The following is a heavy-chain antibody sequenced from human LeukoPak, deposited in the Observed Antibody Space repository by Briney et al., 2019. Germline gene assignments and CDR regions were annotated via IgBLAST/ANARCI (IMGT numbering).Heavy chain of an antibody. CDR3: AKDRRLPWDYFDS. CDR1: GFTFTNYA. Sequence: GGSLRLSCVATGFTFTNYAMSWFCQAPGKGLVWVSAISYSGGSTYYADSVKGRFTISRDDSKNTLYLQMNSLRAEDTAIYYCAKDRRLPWDYFDSWGQGTLVTVSS. V-gene: IGHV3-23*01. J-gene: IGHJ4*02. CDR2: ISYSGGST. D-gene: IGHD5-18*01.